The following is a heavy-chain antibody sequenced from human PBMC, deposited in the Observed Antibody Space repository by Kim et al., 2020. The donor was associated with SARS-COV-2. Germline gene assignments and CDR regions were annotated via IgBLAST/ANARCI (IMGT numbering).Heavy chain of an antibody. D-gene: IGHD3-10*01. CDR3: ARVAGDSGPYPYYFDS. Sequence: SETLSLTCTVSGASMSSGDYYWSWIRQPPGKGLEWIGRISNSGTTYYNPFLESRVIISLDMSKNQFSLKPSSETAADTAVYYCARVAGDSGPYPYYFDSWGQGTLITVSS. CDR1: GASMSSGDYY. CDR2: ISNSGTT. J-gene: IGHJ4*02. V-gene: IGHV4-30-4*01.